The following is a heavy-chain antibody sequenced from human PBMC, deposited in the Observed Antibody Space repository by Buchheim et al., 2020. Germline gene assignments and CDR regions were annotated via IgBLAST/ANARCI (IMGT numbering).Heavy chain of an antibody. CDR3: ARVVAAAGRGGGDWFDP. CDR2: INPNSGGT. Sequence: QVQLVQSGAEVKKPGASVKVSCKASGYTFTGYYMHWVRQAPGQGLEWMGWINPNSGGTNYAQKYQGRVTMTRDTSISTAYMELSRLRSDDTAVYYCARVVAAAGRGGGDWFDPWGQGTL. CDR1: GYTFTGYY. J-gene: IGHJ5*02. D-gene: IGHD6-13*01. V-gene: IGHV1-2*02.